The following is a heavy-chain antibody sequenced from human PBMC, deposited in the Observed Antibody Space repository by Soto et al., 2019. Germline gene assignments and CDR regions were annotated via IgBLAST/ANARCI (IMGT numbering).Heavy chain of an antibody. D-gene: IGHD1-26*01. Sequence: VVENPGASVKVSCKASGYTFTNFGINWVRQAPGQGLEWMGWITPYNGNANYPQKHQDRLTITTDTSTNTAYLELRSLRSDDTAVYFCARARMFSGAHHDYWGQGTRVTVSS. J-gene: IGHJ4*02. CDR1: GYTFTNFG. CDR2: ITPYNGNA. CDR3: ARARMFSGAHHDY. V-gene: IGHV1-18*04.